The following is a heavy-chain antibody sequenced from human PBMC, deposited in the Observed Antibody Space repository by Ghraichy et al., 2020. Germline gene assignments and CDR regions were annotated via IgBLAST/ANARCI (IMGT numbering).Heavy chain of an antibody. CDR2: IIPILGIA. J-gene: IGHJ6*02. CDR1: GGTFSSYT. D-gene: IGHD2-2*02. V-gene: IGHV1-69*04. Sequence: SVKVSCKASGGTFSSYTISWVRQAPGQGLEWMGRIIPILGIANYAQKFQGRVTITADKSTSTAYMELSSLRSKDTAVYYCARDSPYCSSTSCYNYYYYGMDVWSQGTTVTVSS. CDR3: ARDSPYCSSTSCYNYYYYGMDV.